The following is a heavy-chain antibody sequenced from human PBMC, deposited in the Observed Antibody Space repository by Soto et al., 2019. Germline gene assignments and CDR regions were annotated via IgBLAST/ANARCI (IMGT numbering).Heavy chain of an antibody. Sequence: GGSLRLSCAASGFTFSSYSMNWVRQAPGKGLEWVSSISSSSSYIYYADSVKGRFTISRDNAKNSLYLQMNSLRAEDTAVYYCARDGIVLVITTVGGSSDAFDIWGQGTMVTVSS. D-gene: IGHD3-22*01. CDR2: ISSSSSYI. CDR3: ARDGIVLVITTVGGSSDAFDI. CDR1: GFTFSSYS. V-gene: IGHV3-21*04. J-gene: IGHJ3*02.